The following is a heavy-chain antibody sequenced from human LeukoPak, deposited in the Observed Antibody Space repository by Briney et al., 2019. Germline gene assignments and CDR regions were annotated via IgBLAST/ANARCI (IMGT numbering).Heavy chain of an antibody. CDR2: ISSDGSKK. CDR3: ARGAHKRDDYGGFFDY. V-gene: IGHV3-30*04. D-gene: IGHD4-23*01. Sequence: GGSLRLSCGASGFIFSNYAMHWVRQAPGKGLEWVAAISSDGSKKDYADSVKGRFTISRDNSKNTLYLQMNSLRAEDTAVYYCARGAHKRDDYGGFFDYWGQGTLVTVSS. J-gene: IGHJ4*02. CDR1: GFIFSNYA.